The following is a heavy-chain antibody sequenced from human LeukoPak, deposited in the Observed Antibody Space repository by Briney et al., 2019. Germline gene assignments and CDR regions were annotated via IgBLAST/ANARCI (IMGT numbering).Heavy chain of an antibody. J-gene: IGHJ4*02. D-gene: IGHD2-21*01. CDR3: ASRGITWHYLDY. CDR2: ISYDGTNK. V-gene: IGHV3-30*03. Sequence: GGSLRLSCAASGLTLSNYGMHWVRQAPGKGLEWVACISYDGTNKNYRDSVKGRFTISRDNYNNTLYLQMKSLRPEDTAVYYCASRGITWHYLDYWGQGTLVTVSS. CDR1: GLTLSNYG.